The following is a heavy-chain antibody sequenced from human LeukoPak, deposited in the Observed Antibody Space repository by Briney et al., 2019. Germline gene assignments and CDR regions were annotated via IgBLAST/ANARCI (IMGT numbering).Heavy chain of an antibody. CDR2: VSYDGSNK. D-gene: IGHD3-10*01. CDR3: ASPYGSGTYYDYFDY. CDR1: GFTFSSYA. J-gene: IGHJ4*02. Sequence: PGGSLRLSCAASGFTFSSYAMSWVRQAPGKGLEWVAVVSYDGSNKYYADSVKGRFTISRDNSKNTLYLQLNSLRAEDTAVYYCASPYGSGTYYDYFDYWGQGTLVTVSS. V-gene: IGHV3-30-3*01.